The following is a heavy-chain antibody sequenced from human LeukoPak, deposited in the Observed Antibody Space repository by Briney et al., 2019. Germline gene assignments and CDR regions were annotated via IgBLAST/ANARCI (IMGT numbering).Heavy chain of an antibody. D-gene: IGHD6-19*01. V-gene: IGHV3-23*01. CDR1: GFTFSTYA. Sequence: GGSLRLSCAASGFTFSTYAMSWVRQAPGKGPDWVSAISGSGGNTYYADSVRGRFTISRDNSKNTLYLQMNSLRAEDTAIYYCARDRLAVAGTTGGYWGQGTLVTVSS. CDR2: ISGSGGNT. J-gene: IGHJ4*02. CDR3: ARDRLAVAGTTGGY.